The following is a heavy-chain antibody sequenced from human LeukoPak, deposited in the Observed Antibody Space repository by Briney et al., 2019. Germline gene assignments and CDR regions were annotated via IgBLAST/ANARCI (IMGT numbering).Heavy chain of an antibody. J-gene: IGHJ4*02. CDR2: ISPSSSYT. V-gene: IGHV3-11*03. CDR1: GFTFSDYY. Sequence: GGPLRLSCAASGFTFSDYYMSWIRQAPGKGLEWVSYISPSSSYTDYADSAKGRFTISRDNAKNSLYLQMNSLRAEDTAVYSCAKFSPMTASHYFDFWGQGTLVTVSS. CDR3: AKFSPMTASHYFDF. D-gene: IGHD2-21*02.